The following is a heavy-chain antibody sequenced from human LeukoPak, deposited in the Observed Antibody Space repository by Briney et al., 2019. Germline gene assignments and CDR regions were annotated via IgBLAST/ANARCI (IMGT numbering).Heavy chain of an antibody. CDR3: ARCPYDITGYYSVPSHLDY. J-gene: IGHJ4*02. V-gene: IGHV3-7*01. D-gene: IGHD3-22*01. Sequence: QPGGSLRLSCAASGFTFSLYWMTGVRQAPGKGLEWVANIKQDGSAKYYVDSLRGRFSISRDNVKNSLFLQMNSLSAEDTQLNFCARCPYDITGYYSVPSHLDYWGQGTLVTVSS. CDR2: IKQDGSAK. CDR1: GFTFSLYW.